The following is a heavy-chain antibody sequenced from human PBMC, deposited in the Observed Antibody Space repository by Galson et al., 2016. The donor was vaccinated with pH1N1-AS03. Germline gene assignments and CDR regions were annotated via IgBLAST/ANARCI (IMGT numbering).Heavy chain of an antibody. D-gene: IGHD3-3*01. CDR2: IIPIFGTP. V-gene: IGHV1-69*06. Sequence: SVKVSCKASGGTFSSFAISWVRQAPGQGLEWMGGIIPIFGTPNYAQKFQGRVTITADKSTFTAYMELSSLRSEDTAVYYCARPRGWSDHDAFDIWGQGTMVTVSS. CDR3: ARPRGWSDHDAFDI. CDR1: GGTFSSFA. J-gene: IGHJ3*02.